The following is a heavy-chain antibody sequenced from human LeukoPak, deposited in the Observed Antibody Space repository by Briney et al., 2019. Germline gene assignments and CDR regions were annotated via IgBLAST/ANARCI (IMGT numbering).Heavy chain of an antibody. CDR3: AKVFITMVRVEGGPHFDY. CDR1: GFTFSSYG. J-gene: IGHJ4*02. D-gene: IGHD3-10*01. Sequence: GGSLRLSCAGSGFTFSSYGMHWVRQAPGKGLQWVAFIRYDGSNKYYADSVKGRFTISRGNSKNTLYLQMNSLRAEDTAVYCCAKVFITMVRVEGGPHFDYWGQGALVTVSS. V-gene: IGHV3-30*02. CDR2: IRYDGSNK.